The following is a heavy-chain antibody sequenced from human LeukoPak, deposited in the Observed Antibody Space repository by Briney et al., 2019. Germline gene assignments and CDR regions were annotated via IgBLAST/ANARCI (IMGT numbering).Heavy chain of an antibody. Sequence: SETLSLTCTVSGDSISSGDYYWSWIRQPPGKGLEWIGYIHYSGSTHYNPSLKSRVTMSVDTSKNQFSLNLRSMTAADTAVYFCGRDHGYSGSYWALEHWGQGTLVTVSS. CDR2: IHYSGST. CDR3: GRDHGYSGSYWALEH. J-gene: IGHJ1*01. CDR1: GDSISSGDYY. D-gene: IGHD1-26*01. V-gene: IGHV4-30-4*01.